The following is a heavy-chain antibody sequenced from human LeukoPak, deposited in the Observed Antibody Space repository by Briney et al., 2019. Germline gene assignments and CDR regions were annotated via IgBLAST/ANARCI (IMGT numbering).Heavy chain of an antibody. D-gene: IGHD1-26*01. Sequence: GESLEISFQGPGYSFTSYWIGWVRPMPGKGLEWMGIIYPGDSDTRYSPSFQGQVTISADKSISSAYLQWSSLKGSDTAMYYCARRDVEDSGRSFDYWGQGTLVTVSS. CDR2: IYPGDSDT. CDR3: ARRDVEDSGRSFDY. J-gene: IGHJ4*02. CDR1: GYSFTSYW. V-gene: IGHV5-51*01.